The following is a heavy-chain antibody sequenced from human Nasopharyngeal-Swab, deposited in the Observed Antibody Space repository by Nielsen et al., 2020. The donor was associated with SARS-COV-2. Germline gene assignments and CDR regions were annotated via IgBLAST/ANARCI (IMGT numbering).Heavy chain of an antibody. V-gene: IGHV3-30*02. Sequence: GGSLRLSCAASGFTFSSYGTHWVRQAPGKGLEWVAFIRYDGSNTYYADSVKGRFTISRDNSKNTLYLQMNSLRAEDTAVYYCAKDGDRDGYCDFCLYYWGQGTLVTVSS. CDR1: GFTFSSYG. J-gene: IGHJ4*02. D-gene: IGHD5-24*01. CDR2: IRYDGSNT. CDR3: AKDGDRDGYCDFCLYY.